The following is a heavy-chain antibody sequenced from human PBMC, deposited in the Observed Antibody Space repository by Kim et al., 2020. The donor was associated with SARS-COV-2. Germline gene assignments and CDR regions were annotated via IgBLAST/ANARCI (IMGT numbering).Heavy chain of an antibody. CDR3: AREFDYYDTTALDYFDF. CDR1: GFTFSSCA. D-gene: IGHD3-22*01. V-gene: IGHV3-33*01. Sequence: GGSLRLSCAASGFTFSSCAMHWVRQAPGKGLEWVAVIWFDGSTINYADSVKGRFTISRDNSKNTLYLQMHSLRAEDTAVYYCAREFDYYDTTALDYFDFWGQGTLVTVSS. J-gene: IGHJ4*02. CDR2: IWFDGSTI.